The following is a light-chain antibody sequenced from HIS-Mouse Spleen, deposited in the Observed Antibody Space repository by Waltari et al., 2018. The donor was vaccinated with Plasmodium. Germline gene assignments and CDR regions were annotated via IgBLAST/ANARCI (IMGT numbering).Light chain of an antibody. Sequence: QSALTQPPSASGSPGQSVNTPCTATSSTVGGYNYVSWYQQHPGKAPKLMSYEVSKRPSGVPDRFSGSKSGNTASLTVSGLQAEDEADYYCSSYAGSNNLVFGGGTKLTVL. V-gene: IGLV2-8*01. J-gene: IGLJ2*01. CDR2: EVS. CDR3: SSYAGSNNLV. CDR1: SSTVGGYNY.